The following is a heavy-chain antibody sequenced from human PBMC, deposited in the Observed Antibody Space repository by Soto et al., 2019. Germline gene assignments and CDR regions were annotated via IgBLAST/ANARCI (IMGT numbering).Heavy chain of an antibody. D-gene: IGHD3-22*01. CDR1: GFTFSSYA. J-gene: IGHJ4*02. CDR2: ISGSGGST. CDR3: ANYDSSGYLGHDY. V-gene: IGHV3-23*01. Sequence: PGGSLRLSCAASGFTFSSYAMSWVRQAPGKGLEWVSAISGSGGSTYYADSVKGRFTISRDNSKNTLYLQMNSLRAEDTAVYYCANYDSSGYLGHDYWGQGTLVTVSS.